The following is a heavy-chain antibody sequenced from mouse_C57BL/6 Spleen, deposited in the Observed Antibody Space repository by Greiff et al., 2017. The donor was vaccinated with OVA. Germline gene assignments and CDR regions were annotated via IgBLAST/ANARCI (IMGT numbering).Heavy chain of an antibody. CDR3: ARHHTNFYYVSSPCDY. J-gene: IGHJ2*01. V-gene: IGHV1-62-2*01. CDR2: FYPGSGSI. CDR1: GYTFTEYT. D-gene: IGHD1-1*01. Sequence: QVQLQQSGAELVKPGASVKLSCKASGYTFTEYTIHWVKQRSGQGLEWIGWFYPGSGSIKYNEKFKDKATLTADKSSSTVYMELSRLTSEDSAVYFCARHHTNFYYVSSPCDYWGKGTTLTVSS.